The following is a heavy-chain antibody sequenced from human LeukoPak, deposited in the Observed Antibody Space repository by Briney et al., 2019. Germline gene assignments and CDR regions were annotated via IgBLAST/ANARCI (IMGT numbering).Heavy chain of an antibody. CDR2: ISSSRSYI. D-gene: IGHD5-18*01. CDR3: ARDAAGFSYQDY. Sequence: GGSLRLSCAASAFTFSSYNMNWVRQAPGKGLEWVSSISSSRSYIYYADSVKGRFTISRDNAKNSLYLQMNSLRAEDTAVYYCARDAAGFSYQDYWGQGTLVTVSS. V-gene: IGHV3-21*01. CDR1: AFTFSSYN. J-gene: IGHJ4*02.